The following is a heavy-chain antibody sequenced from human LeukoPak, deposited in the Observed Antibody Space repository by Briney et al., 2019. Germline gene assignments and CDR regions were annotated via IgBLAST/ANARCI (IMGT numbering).Heavy chain of an antibody. J-gene: IGHJ4*02. CDR3: ARGGTTTVATFDY. D-gene: IGHD3-22*01. Sequence: GGSLRLSCADSGFTPSSNYMSWVRQAPGKGLEWVSVIYSGGSTYYADSVKGQFTISRDNSKNTLYLQMNSLRAEDTAVYYCARGGTTTVATFDYWGQGTLVTVSS. CDR2: IYSGGST. CDR1: GFTPSSNY. V-gene: IGHV3-66*02.